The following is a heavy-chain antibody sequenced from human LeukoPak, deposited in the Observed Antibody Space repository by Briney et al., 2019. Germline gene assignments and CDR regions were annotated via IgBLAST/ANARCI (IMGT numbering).Heavy chain of an antibody. CDR1: GYSISSGYY. Sequence: PSETLSLTWAVAGYSISSGYYWGWIRQPPGQGLEWIGSIYHSGSTYYNPSLKSRVTISVDTSKNQFSLKLSSVTAADTAVYYCARRLEYSSGWYGNDAFDIWGQGTMVTVSS. CDR3: ARRLEYSSGWYGNDAFDI. J-gene: IGHJ3*02. CDR2: IYHSGST. V-gene: IGHV4-38-2*01. D-gene: IGHD6-19*01.